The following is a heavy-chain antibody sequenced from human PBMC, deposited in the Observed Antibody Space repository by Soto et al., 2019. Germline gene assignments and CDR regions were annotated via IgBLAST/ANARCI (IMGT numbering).Heavy chain of an antibody. D-gene: IGHD6-19*01. CDR2: ISNDGSKK. CDR3: ARDVAMPTGLGLGY. V-gene: IGHV3-30*03. J-gene: IGHJ4*02. Sequence: QVQVVESGGGVVQPGTSLRLSCAASGFAFTNYGIHWVRQAPGKGLEWVAHISNDGSKKFCGDSVKGRFTISRDNSENTVYLQMTSLRPDDTAVFYCARDVAMPTGLGLGYWGQGTLVTVSS. CDR1: GFAFTNYG.